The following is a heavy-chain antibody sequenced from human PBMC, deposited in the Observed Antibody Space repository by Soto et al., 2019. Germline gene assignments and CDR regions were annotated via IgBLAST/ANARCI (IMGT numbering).Heavy chain of an antibody. CDR1: GFTFSSYA. CDR3: ARRGSGSYYDY. Sequence: EVQLLESGGGLVQPGGSLRLSCAASGFTFSSYAMRWVRQAPVKGLEWVSAISGSGGSTYYADSVKGRFTISRDNSKNTMYLQMNSLRDEDTAVYYCARRGSGSYYDYWGQGTLVTVSS. J-gene: IGHJ4*02. CDR2: ISGSGGST. D-gene: IGHD1-26*01. V-gene: IGHV3-23*01.